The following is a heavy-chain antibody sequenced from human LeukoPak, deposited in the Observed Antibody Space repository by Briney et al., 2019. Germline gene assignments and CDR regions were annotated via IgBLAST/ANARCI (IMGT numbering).Heavy chain of an antibody. D-gene: IGHD3-3*01. J-gene: IGHJ5*02. CDR3: ARDSYYDFWSGYIRFDP. CDR2: INPNSGGT. V-gene: IGHV1-2*02. Sequence: ASVKVSCKASGYTFTGYYMHWVRQAPGQGLEWMGWINPNSGGTNYAQKFQGRVTMTRDTSISTAYMELSRLRSDDTAVYYCARDSYYDFWSGYIRFDPWGQGTLVTVSS. CDR1: GYTFTGYY.